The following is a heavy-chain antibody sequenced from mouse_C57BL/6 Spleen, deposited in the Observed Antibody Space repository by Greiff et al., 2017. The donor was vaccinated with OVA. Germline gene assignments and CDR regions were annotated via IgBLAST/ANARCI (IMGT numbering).Heavy chain of an antibody. J-gene: IGHJ2*01. CDR3: TRSEYYGSPYYVDY. D-gene: IGHD1-1*01. Sequence: VQLQQSGTVLARPGASVKMSCKTSGYTFTSYWMHWVKQRPGQGLEWIGAIYPGNRDTSYNQKFKGKAKLTAVTSASTAYMELSSLTNEDSAVYYWTRSEYYGSPYYVDYWGQGTTLTVSA. V-gene: IGHV1-5*01. CDR2: IYPGNRDT. CDR1: GYTFTSYW.